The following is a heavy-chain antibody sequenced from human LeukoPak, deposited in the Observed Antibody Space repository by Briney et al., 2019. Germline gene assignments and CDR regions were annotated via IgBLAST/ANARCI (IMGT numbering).Heavy chain of an antibody. Sequence: SETLSLTCAVYGGSFSGYYWSWIRQPPGKGLEWFGEINHSGSTNYNPSLKSRVTISVDTSKNQFSLKLSSVTAADTAVYYCARGLEGDCTNVVCYRQKTYYYYYYMDVWGKGTTVTVSS. D-gene: IGHD2-8*01. J-gene: IGHJ6*03. V-gene: IGHV4-34*01. CDR2: INHSGST. CDR1: GGSFSGYY. CDR3: ARGLEGDCTNVVCYRQKTYYYYYYMDV.